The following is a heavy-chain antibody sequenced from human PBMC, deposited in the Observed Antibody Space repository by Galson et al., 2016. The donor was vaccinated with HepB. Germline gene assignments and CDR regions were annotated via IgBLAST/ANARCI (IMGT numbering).Heavy chain of an antibody. CDR3: ARDSSGWNGDYFHY. Sequence: SVKVSCKASGYAFTSYGFSWVRQAPGQGLEWMGWISAYNGNTNYARKVQDRVTMTTDASTSTAYMDLRSLRSDDTAAYYCARDSSGWNGDYFHYWGQGTLVTVSS. D-gene: IGHD6-25*01. J-gene: IGHJ1*01. CDR2: ISAYNGNT. CDR1: GYAFTSYG. V-gene: IGHV1-18*01.